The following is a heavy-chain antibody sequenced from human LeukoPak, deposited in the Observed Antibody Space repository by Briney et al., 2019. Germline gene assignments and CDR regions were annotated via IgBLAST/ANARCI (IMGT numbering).Heavy chain of an antibody. CDR2: ISYDGSNK. D-gene: IGHD1-26*01. CDR3: AKDSGSYLSNYYFDY. J-gene: IGHJ4*02. Sequence: GRSLRLSCAASGFAFSSYGMHWVRQAPGKGLEWLAVISYDGSNKYYADSVKGRFTISRDNSKNTLYLQMNSLRAEDTAVYYCAKDSGSYLSNYYFDYWGQGTLVTVSS. CDR1: GFAFSSYG. V-gene: IGHV3-30*18.